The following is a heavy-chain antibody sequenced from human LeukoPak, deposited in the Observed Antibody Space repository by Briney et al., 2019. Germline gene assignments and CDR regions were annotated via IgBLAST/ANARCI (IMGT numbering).Heavy chain of an antibody. J-gene: IGHJ5*02. CDR3: ARDKVAATRQQVAWFDP. CDR1: GYTSTSYD. Sequence: GALVKVSCKASGYTSTSYDINWVRQATGQGLEWMGWMNPNSGNTGYAQKFQGSVTMTRNTSISTAYMELSSLRSEDTAVYYCARDKVAATRQQVAWFDPWGQGTLVTVSS. V-gene: IGHV1-8*01. CDR2: MNPNSGNT. D-gene: IGHD2-15*01.